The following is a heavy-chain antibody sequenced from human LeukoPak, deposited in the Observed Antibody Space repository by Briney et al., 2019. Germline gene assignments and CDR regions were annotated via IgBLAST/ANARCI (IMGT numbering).Heavy chain of an antibody. D-gene: IGHD2-2*02. CDR2: FDPEDGET. V-gene: IGHV1-24*01. CDR1: GYTLTELS. CDR3: AIKRARRVVPAAIVDLYYYYYMDV. J-gene: IGHJ6*03. Sequence: ASVKVSCKVSGYTLTELSMHWVRQAPGKGLEWMGGFDPEDGETIYAQEFQGRVTIAADESTRTAYMELSSLRSEDTAVYYCAIKRARRVVPAAIVDLYYYYYMDVWGKGTTVTISS.